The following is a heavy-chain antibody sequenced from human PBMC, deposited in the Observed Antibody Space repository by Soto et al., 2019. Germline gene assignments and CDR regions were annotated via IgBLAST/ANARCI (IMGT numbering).Heavy chain of an antibody. CDR2: ISYTGST. V-gene: IGHV4-61*01. CDR1: GASISGCSVY. CDR3: ARGPSLKAVRFLEWLLPYGMDV. J-gene: IGHJ6*02. D-gene: IGHD3-3*01. Sequence: LEPQRLTWTVSGASISGCSVYWSWIRQPRWRGLAWIWYISYTGSTNYNPSLKSRVTISVDTSKNQFSLKLSSVTAADTAVYYCARGPSLKAVRFLEWLLPYGMDVWGQGTTVTVSS.